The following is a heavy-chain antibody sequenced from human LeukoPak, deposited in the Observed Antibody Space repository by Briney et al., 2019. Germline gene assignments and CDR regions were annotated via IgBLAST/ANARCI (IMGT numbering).Heavy chain of an antibody. CDR1: GFTFRSYS. D-gene: IGHD6-19*01. CDR3: ARAPEWLIFDY. J-gene: IGHJ4*02. CDR2: ISISSSYI. Sequence: GGSLRLSCAASGFTFRSYSMNWVRQAPGKGLEWVSSISISSSYIYYADSVKGRFTISRDNAKNSLYLQMNSLRAEDTAVYYCARAPEWLIFDYWGQGTLVTVSS. V-gene: IGHV3-21*04.